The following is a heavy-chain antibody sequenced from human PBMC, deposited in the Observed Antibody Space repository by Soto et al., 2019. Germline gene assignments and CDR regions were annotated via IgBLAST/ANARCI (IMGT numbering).Heavy chain of an antibody. Sequence: ASVKVSCKASGYTFTSYGISWVRQAPGQGLEWVGWNHTYNGNTNFAQKLQGRVTLTTDTSTSTAYMELRSLRSDDTAVYYCARDSDYIIAYWGQGTLVTVSS. CDR3: ARDSDYIIAY. J-gene: IGHJ4*02. CDR2: NHTYNGNT. V-gene: IGHV1-18*01. D-gene: IGHD4-17*01. CDR1: GYTFTSYG.